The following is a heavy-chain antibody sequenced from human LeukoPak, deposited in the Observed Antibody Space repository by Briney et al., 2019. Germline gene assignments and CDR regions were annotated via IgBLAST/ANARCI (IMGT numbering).Heavy chain of an antibody. CDR3: STVGGIGFWSGYYAS. Sequence: PGGSLRLSCAASGFTFSSYSMNWVRQAPGKGLEWVSSISSSSSYIYYADSVKGRFTISRDNAKNSLYLQMNSLRAEDTAVYYCSTVGGIGFWSGYYASWGQGTMVTVSS. D-gene: IGHD3-3*01. J-gene: IGHJ3*01. V-gene: IGHV3-21*01. CDR2: ISSSSSYI. CDR1: GFTFSSYS.